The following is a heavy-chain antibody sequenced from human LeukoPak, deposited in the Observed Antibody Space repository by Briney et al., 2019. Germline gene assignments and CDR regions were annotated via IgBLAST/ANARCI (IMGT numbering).Heavy chain of an antibody. J-gene: IGHJ4*02. CDR1: GFTFDDYA. Sequence: GGSLRLSCAASGFTFDDYAMPWVRQAPGKGLEWVSGISWNSGSIGYADSVKGRFTISRDNAKNSLYLQMNSLRAEDTALYYCAKDHSGWYGGFDYWGQGTLVTVSS. V-gene: IGHV3-9*01. D-gene: IGHD6-19*01. CDR3: AKDHSGWYGGFDY. CDR2: ISWNSGSI.